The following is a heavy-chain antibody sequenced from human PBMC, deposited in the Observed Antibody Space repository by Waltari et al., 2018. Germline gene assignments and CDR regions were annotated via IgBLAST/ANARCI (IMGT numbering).Heavy chain of an antibody. CDR1: GGTFSSYA. V-gene: IGHV1-69*05. CDR3: ARNKASYSSSWSGFDY. Sequence: QVQLVQSGAEVKKPGSSVKVSCKASGGTFSSYAISWVRQAPGQGLEWMGGIIPIFGTANDAQKFQGRVTITTDESTSTAYMELSSLRSEDTAVYYCARNKASYSSSWSGFDYWGQGTLVTVSS. D-gene: IGHD6-13*01. J-gene: IGHJ4*02. CDR2: IIPIFGTA.